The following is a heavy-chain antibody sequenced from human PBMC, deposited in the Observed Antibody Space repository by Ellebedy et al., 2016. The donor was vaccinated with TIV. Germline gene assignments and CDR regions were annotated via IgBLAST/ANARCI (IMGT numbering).Heavy chain of an antibody. D-gene: IGHD3-3*01. CDR2: MNPNSGNT. J-gene: IGHJ5*02. CDR3: ARVLKDFWSGYPPKYNWFDP. CDR1: GYTFTSYD. V-gene: IGHV1-8*01. Sequence: ASVKVSXXASGYTFTSYDINWVRQATGQGLEWMGWMNPNSGNTGYAQKFQGRVTMTRNTSISTAYMELSSLRSEDTAVYYCARVLKDFWSGYPPKYNWFDPWGQGTLVTVSS.